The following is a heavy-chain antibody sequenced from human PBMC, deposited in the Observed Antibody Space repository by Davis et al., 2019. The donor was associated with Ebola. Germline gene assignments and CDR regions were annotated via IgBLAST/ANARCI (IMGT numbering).Heavy chain of an antibody. CDR3: AKLDYNDSYFQD. CDR1: GCTFSSNA. Sequence: GESLKISCAASGCTFSSNAMSWVRQAPGKGLEWVSRISAIGGDTYYADSVKGRFTISRDNSKNTLNLQMNSLRAEDTAIYYCAKLDYNDSYFQDWGQGTLVTVSS. V-gene: IGHV3-23*01. J-gene: IGHJ1*01. D-gene: IGHD4-17*01. CDR2: ISAIGGDT.